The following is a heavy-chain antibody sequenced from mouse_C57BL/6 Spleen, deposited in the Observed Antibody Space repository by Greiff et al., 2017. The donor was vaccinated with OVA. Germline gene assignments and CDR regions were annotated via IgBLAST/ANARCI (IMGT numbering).Heavy chain of an antibody. D-gene: IGHD2-3*01. Sequence: QVQLQQPGAELVKPGASVKLSCKASGYTFTSYWMQWVKQRPGQGLERIGEIDPSDSYTNYNQKFKGKATLTVDTSSSTAYMQLSSLTSEDSAVYYCARSDGYYNFDYWGQGTTLTVSS. V-gene: IGHV1-50*01. J-gene: IGHJ2*01. CDR3: ARSDGYYNFDY. CDR2: IDPSDSYT. CDR1: GYTFTSYW.